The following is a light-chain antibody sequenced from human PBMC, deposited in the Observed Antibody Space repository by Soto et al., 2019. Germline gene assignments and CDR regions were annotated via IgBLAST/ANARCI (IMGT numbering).Light chain of an antibody. J-gene: IGKJ1*01. CDR3: QQYDVHPKT. Sequence: DVQMTQSPSTLAASVGDRVTITCRASENIKNWLAWYQQTPGKAPKVLISDASRLETGVPSRFSGSGYGTDFTLTITSLQTNDFGTYHCQQYDVHPKTFGHWTKVDI. CDR1: ENIKNW. CDR2: DAS. V-gene: IGKV1-5*01.